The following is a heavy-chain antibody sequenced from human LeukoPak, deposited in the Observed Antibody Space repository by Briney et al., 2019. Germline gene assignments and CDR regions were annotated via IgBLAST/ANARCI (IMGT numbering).Heavy chain of an antibody. CDR3: ARSSSDYYDSSGLNWFDP. CDR2: IYYSGST. Sequence: SETLSLTCTVSGGSISSYYWSWIRQPLGKGLEWIGYIYYSGSTNYNPSLKSRVTISVDTSKNQFSLKLSSVTAADTAVYYCARSSSDYYDSSGLNWFDPWGQGTLVTVSS. CDR1: GGSISSYY. V-gene: IGHV4-59*01. J-gene: IGHJ5*02. D-gene: IGHD3-22*01.